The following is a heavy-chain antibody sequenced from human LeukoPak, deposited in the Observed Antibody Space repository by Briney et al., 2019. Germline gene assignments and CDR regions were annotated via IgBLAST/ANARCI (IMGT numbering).Heavy chain of an antibody. CDR2: MNPNSGNT. CDR3: ARWVVRGVIIKGFDY. CDR1: GYTFTSYD. V-gene: IGHV1-8*01. D-gene: IGHD3-10*01. Sequence: ASVTVSCKASGYTFTSYDINWVRQAPGQGLEWMGWMNPNSGNTGYAQKFQGRVTMTRNTSISTAYMELSSLRSEDTAVYYCARWVVRGVIIKGFDYWGQGTLVTVSS. J-gene: IGHJ4*02.